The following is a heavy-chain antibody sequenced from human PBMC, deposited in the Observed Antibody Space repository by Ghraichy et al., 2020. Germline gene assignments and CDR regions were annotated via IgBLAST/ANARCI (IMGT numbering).Heavy chain of an antibody. CDR1: GFTFSSYW. Sequence: GGSLRLSCAASGFTFSSYWMSWVRQAPGKRLEWVANIKQDGSEKYYVDSVKGRFTISRDSAKNLLYLQINSLRAEDTAVYYCVREGKGLFDYWGQGTLVTVSS. V-gene: IGHV3-7*01. J-gene: IGHJ4*02. CDR3: VREGKGLFDY. CDR2: IKQDGSEK.